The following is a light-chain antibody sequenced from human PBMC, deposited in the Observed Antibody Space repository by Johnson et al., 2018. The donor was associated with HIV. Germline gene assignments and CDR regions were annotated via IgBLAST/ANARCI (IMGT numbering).Light chain of an antibody. J-gene: IGLJ1*01. CDR1: NSNIGNNY. V-gene: IGLV1-51*01. CDR3: GTWDSSLSAYV. CDR2: DNN. Sequence: QPVLTQPPSVSAAPGQKVTISCSGSNSNIGNNYVSWYQQFPGTAPKLLIYDNNKRPSGIPDRFSGSKSGTSATLGITGLQTGDEADYCCGTWDSSLSAYVFGTGTKVTVL.